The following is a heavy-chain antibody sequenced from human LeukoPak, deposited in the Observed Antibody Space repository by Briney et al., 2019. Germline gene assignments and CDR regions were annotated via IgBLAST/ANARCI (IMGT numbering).Heavy chain of an antibody. CDR3: AKDLRVGATGEGVDY. CDR2: ISGDGDST. V-gene: IGHV3-43*02. J-gene: IGHJ4*02. D-gene: IGHD1-26*01. CDR1: GFTFDAYA. Sequence: GGSLRLACGASGFTFDAYAMHWVRQAPGKGLEWVSLISGDGDSTYYADSVKGRFTISRDNSKNSLYLQMNSLRAEDTSLYYCAKDLRVGATGEGVDYWGQGTLVTVAS.